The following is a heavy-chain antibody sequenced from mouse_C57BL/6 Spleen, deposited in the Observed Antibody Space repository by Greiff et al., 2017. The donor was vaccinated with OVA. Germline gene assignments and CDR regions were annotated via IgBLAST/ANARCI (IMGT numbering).Heavy chain of an antibody. Sequence: QVQLQQSGAELVKPGASVKISCKASGYAFSSYWMNWVKQRPGKGLEWIGQIYPGDGDTNYNGKFKGKATLTADKSSSTAYMQLSSLTSEDSAVYFCARSPLTGYYYAMDYWGQGTSVTVSS. J-gene: IGHJ4*01. CDR3: ARSPLTGYYYAMDY. CDR1: GYAFSSYW. CDR2: IYPGDGDT. D-gene: IGHD4-1*01. V-gene: IGHV1-80*01.